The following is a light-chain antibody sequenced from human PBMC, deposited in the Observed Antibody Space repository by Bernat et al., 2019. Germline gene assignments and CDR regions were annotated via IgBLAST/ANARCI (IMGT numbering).Light chain of an antibody. V-gene: IGKV3-11*01. CDR2: AAS. J-gene: IGKJ5*01. CDR1: QSVYTY. Sequence: EIVLTQSPATLSLSPGERATLSCRASQSVYTYLAWYQQKPGQAPRLLIYAASYRATGIPARFSGSGSGTDFTLTISRLEPEDFALYYCQQRSKWPNTFGQGTRLEIK. CDR3: QQRSKWPNT.